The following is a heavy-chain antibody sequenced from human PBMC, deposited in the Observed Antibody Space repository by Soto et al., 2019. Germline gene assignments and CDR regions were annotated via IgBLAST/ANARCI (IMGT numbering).Heavy chain of an antibody. CDR2: VGGSNDDT. V-gene: IGHV3-23*01. Sequence: GGSLRLCCAASGFTFSDYWMYWVRQTPGKGLEWVSGVGGSNDDTHYADSVKGRFTISRDNSKNTLFLQMNSLRAEDTAVYYCAKERVNHNSVWDPFEISGQGKIVTV. D-gene: IGHD1-20*01. CDR3: AKERVNHNSVWDPFEI. CDR1: GFTFSDYW. J-gene: IGHJ3*02.